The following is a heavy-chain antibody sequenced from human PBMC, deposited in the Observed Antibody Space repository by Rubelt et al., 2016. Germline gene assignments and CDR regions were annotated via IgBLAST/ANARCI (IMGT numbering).Heavy chain of an antibody. D-gene: IGHD5-12*01. CDR1: GYTFTGYY. Sequence: QVQLVQSGAEVKKPGASVKVSCKASGYTFTGYYMHWVRQAPGQGLEWMGWINPNSGGTNYAPKFQDRVTMTRETSVSTAYMELGRLASDDTAVYYCARGNSGYDYGLDYWGQGTLVTVSS. CDR2: INPNSGGT. CDR3: ARGNSGYDYGLDY. J-gene: IGHJ4*02. V-gene: IGHV1-2*02.